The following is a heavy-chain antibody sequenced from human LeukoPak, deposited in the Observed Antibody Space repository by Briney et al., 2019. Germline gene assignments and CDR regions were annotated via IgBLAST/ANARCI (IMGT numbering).Heavy chain of an antibody. CDR2: INPNSGGT. CDR1: GYTFTGYY. V-gene: IGHV1-2*02. CDR3: ARGSFYYGSGSFDY. Sequence: GASVKVSCKASGYTFTGYYMHWVRQAPGQGLGWMGWINPNSGGTNYAQKFQGRVTMTRDTSISTAYMELSRLRSDDTAVYYCARGSFYYGSGSFDYWGQGTLVTVSS. D-gene: IGHD3-10*01. J-gene: IGHJ4*02.